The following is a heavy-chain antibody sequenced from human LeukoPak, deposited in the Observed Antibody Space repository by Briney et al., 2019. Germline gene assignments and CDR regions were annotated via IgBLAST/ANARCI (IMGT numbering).Heavy chain of an antibody. V-gene: IGHV3-23*01. CDR2: ISGSGGST. Sequence: AVGSLRLSCAASGFSFRSCAMSWVCEAPGKGMEWVSAISGSGGSTYYADSVKGRFTISRDNSKNTLYLQMNSLRAEDTAVYYCAKDFGSVAVPADQAAGANGMDVWGQGTTATVSS. CDR1: GFSFRSCA. D-gene: IGHD2-2*01. CDR3: AKDFGSVAVPADQAAGANGMDV. J-gene: IGHJ6*02.